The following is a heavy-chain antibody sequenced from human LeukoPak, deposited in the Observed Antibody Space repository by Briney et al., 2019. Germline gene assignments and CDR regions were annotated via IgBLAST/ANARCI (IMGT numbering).Heavy chain of an antibody. J-gene: IGHJ4*02. D-gene: IGHD6-6*01. CDR2: IIASGGST. CDR1: GFTFSSYA. V-gene: IGHV3-23*01. CDR3: ARERVENQQVVGGNY. Sequence: PAGSLRLSCAASGFTFSSYAMSWVRQAPGKGLEWVSAIIASGGSTYYADSVKGRFTISRDNSKNTLYLQMNSLRAEDTAVYYCARERVENQQVVGGNYWGQGTLVTVSS.